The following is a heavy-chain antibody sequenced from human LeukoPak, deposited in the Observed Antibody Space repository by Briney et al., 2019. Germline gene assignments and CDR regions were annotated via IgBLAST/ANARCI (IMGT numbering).Heavy chain of an antibody. CDR3: ARVGITGTTPDY. CDR2: IYYSGST. V-gene: IGHV4-59*01. CDR1: GGSITNYF. J-gene: IGHJ4*02. Sequence: SETLSLTCTVSGGSITNYFWSWIRQPPGKGLEWIGYIYYSGSTNYNPSLKSRVTISVDTSKNQFSLKLSSVTAADTAVYYCARVGITGTTPDYWGLGTLVTVSS. D-gene: IGHD1-7*01.